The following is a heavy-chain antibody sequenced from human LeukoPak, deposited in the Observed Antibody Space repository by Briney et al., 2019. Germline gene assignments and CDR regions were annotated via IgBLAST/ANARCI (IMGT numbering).Heavy chain of an antibody. V-gene: IGHV3-23*01. J-gene: IGHJ4*02. CDR1: GFTFGSYA. CDR3: AKDRATYYYDSSGLFDY. Sequence: GGSLRLSCAASGFTFGSYAMSWVRQAPGKGLEWVSAISGTGGSTYYADSVKGRFTISRDNSKNTLYLQMNSLRAEDTAVYYCAKDRATYYYDSSGLFDYWGQGTLVTVSS. D-gene: IGHD3-22*01. CDR2: ISGTGGST.